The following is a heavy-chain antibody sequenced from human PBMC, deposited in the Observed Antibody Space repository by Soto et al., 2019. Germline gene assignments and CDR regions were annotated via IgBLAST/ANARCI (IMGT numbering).Heavy chain of an antibody. CDR1: GFTFSTYA. Sequence: EVHLLESGGGLVQPGGSLRLSCAASGFTFSTYAMTWVRQAPGKGLEWVSAISGGGDNTYYADSVKGRFTIPRDNSKNTLFLQMNSLRAEDTAVYYCATRRDASYYYYGMDVWGQGTTVTVSS. D-gene: IGHD2-2*01. CDR3: ATRRDASYYYYGMDV. CDR2: ISGGGDNT. V-gene: IGHV3-23*01. J-gene: IGHJ6*02.